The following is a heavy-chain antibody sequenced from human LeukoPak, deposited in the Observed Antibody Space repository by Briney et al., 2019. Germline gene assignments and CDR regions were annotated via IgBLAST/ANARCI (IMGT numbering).Heavy chain of an antibody. D-gene: IGHD4-17*01. Sequence: GESLKISCKGSGYTFSSHWIAWVRQMPGKGLDWMGIIYPDDSDTRYSPSFQGQVTISADKSISTAYLQWGSLKASDTATYYCAIIYADSRAFDYRGQGTLVTVSS. J-gene: IGHJ4*02. CDR3: AIIYADSRAFDY. CDR1: GYTFSSHW. CDR2: IYPDDSDT. V-gene: IGHV5-51*01.